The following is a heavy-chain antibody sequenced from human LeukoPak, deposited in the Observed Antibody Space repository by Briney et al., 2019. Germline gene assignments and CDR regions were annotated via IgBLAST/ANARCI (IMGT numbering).Heavy chain of an antibody. CDR2: IFSGGST. Sequence: GGSLRLSCAASGFISSSNYMAWVRQAPGKGLEWVSVIFSGGSTYYADSVKGRVTISRDNSKNTLYLQMNNLRGEDTAVYYCARVGPTRSDFDYWGQGTLVTVSS. D-gene: IGHD1-26*01. CDR1: GFISSSNY. CDR3: ARVGPTRSDFDY. V-gene: IGHV3-53*01. J-gene: IGHJ4*02.